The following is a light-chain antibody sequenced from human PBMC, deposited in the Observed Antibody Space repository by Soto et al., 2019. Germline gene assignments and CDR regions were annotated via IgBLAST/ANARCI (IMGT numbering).Light chain of an antibody. CDR2: RDN. Sequence: QSVLTQPPSASGTPGQRVTISCSGSSPNIGGNAVNWYQQVPGTAPKLLIYRDNQRPSGVPDRISGSKSGTSASLAISGLQSEDGADYYCAALDVSLNGVLFGGGTKLTVL. CDR1: SPNIGGNA. CDR3: AALDVSLNGVL. V-gene: IGLV1-44*01. J-gene: IGLJ3*02.